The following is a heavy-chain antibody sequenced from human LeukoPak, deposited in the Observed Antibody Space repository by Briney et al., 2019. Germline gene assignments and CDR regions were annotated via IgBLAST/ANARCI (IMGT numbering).Heavy chain of an antibody. CDR1: GFTFSSYS. Sequence: SGGSLRLSCAASGFTFSSYSMNWVRQAPGKGLEWVSSISSSSSYIYYADSVKGRFTISRDNAKNSLYLQMNSLRAEDTAVYYCARDPAVNYYDSSGFEDYWGQGTLVTVSS. CDR2: ISSSSSYI. V-gene: IGHV3-21*01. CDR3: ARDPAVNYYDSSGFEDY. D-gene: IGHD3-22*01. J-gene: IGHJ4*02.